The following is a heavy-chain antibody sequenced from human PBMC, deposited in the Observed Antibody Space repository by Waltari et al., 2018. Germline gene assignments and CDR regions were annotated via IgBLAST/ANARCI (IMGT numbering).Heavy chain of an antibody. D-gene: IGHD3-22*01. CDR1: GGSISSYY. J-gene: IGHJ3*02. Sequence: QVQLQESGPGLVKPSETLSLTCTVSGGSISSYYWSWIRQPAGKGLEWIGRIYTSGSTNSHPDIKSQITGSLEPSNYRFSLKLSSVTAAGAAVYYCGGVDDSSSYGLDAFDIWGEGTVVTVT. V-gene: IGHV4-4*07. CDR2: IYTSGST. CDR3: GGVDDSSSYGLDAFDI.